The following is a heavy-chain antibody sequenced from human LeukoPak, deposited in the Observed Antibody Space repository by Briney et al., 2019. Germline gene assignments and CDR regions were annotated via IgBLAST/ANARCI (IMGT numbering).Heavy chain of an antibody. CDR1: GGSVSSGSYY. V-gene: IGHV3-11*05. J-gene: IGHJ4*02. CDR3: AKDRRGARMMAAAGTGGFDY. CDR2: ISSSSSYT. D-gene: IGHD6-13*01. Sequence: LSLTCTVSGGSVSSGSYYWSWIRQPPGKGLEWVSYISSSSSYTNYADSVKGRFTISRDNSKNTLYLQMNSLRAEDTAVYYCAKDRRGARMMAAAGTGGFDYWGQGTLVAVSS.